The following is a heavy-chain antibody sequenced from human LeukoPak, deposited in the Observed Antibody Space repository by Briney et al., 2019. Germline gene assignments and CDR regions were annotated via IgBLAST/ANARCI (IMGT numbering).Heavy chain of an antibody. V-gene: IGHV3-7*01. CDR3: ARVYCSSASCYLGVRAFDI. D-gene: IGHD2-2*01. J-gene: IGHJ3*02. CDR1: GFTFSSYW. Sequence: GGSLRLSCAASGFTFSSYWMSWVRQAPGKGREWVANIKQDGSEKYYVDSVKGRFTISRDNAKKSLYLQVNSLRAEDTAVYYCARVYCSSASCYLGVRAFDIWGQGTMVTVSS. CDR2: IKQDGSEK.